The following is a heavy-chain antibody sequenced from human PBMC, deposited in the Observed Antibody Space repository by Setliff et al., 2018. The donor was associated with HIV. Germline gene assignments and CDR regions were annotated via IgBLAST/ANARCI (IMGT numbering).Heavy chain of an antibody. Sequence: SETLSLTCAVYGGSFSGYYWSWIRQPPGKGLEWIGEINHSGSTNYNPSLKSRATMSVDTYKNQFSLKLSSVTAADTAVYYCARDLVGATVGFDYWGQGTLVTVSS. D-gene: IGHD1-26*01. J-gene: IGHJ4*02. V-gene: IGHV4-34*01. CDR3: ARDLVGATVGFDY. CDR2: INHSGST. CDR1: GGSFSGYY.